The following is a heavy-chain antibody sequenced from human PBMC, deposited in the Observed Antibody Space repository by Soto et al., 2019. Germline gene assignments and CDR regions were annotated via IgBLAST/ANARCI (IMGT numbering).Heavy chain of an antibody. CDR3: ARGKYCSSTSCYYYYYYYMDV. CDR2: INHSGST. V-gene: IGHV4-34*01. D-gene: IGHD2-2*01. CDR1: GGSFSGYY. J-gene: IGHJ6*03. Sequence: SETLSLTCAVYGGSFSGYYWSWIRQPPGKGLEWIGEINHSGSTNYNPSLKSRVTISVDTSKNQFSLKLSSVTAADTAVYYCARGKYCSSTSCYYYYYYYMDVWGKGTTVTVS.